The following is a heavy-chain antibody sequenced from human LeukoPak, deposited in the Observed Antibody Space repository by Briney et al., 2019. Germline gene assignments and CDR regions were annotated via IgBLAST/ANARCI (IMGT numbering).Heavy chain of an antibody. D-gene: IGHD6-19*01. CDR1: GYTFTGYY. Sequence: GASVKVSCKASGYTFTGYYMHWVRQAPGQGLEWMGWINPNSGGTNYAQKFQGRVTMTRDTSISTAYMGLSRLRSDDTAVYYCARGRRIQQWLGNWFDPWGQGTLVTVSS. CDR3: ARGRRIQQWLGNWFDP. CDR2: INPNSGGT. V-gene: IGHV1-2*02. J-gene: IGHJ5*02.